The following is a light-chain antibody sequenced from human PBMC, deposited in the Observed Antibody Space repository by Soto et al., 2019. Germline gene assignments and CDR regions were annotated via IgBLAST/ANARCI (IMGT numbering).Light chain of an antibody. CDR1: QTITSN. V-gene: IGKV3-15*01. CDR2: GAS. CDR3: QHYNNWIAS. Sequence: EVVMTQSPSPLSGSAGNPVTLSCGANQTITSNLAWYQQKPGQAPRLLIYGASTRATGIPVRFSGSGYGTEFNLTISSLQSEDFAVYYCQHYNNWIASFGGGTKVDIK. J-gene: IGKJ4*01.